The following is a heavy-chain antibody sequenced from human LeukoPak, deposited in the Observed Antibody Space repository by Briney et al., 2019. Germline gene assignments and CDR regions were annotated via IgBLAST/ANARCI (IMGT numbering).Heavy chain of an antibody. V-gene: IGHV3-23*01. J-gene: IGHJ3*01. CDR2: ISNSGGST. CDR1: GFTFITYA. D-gene: IGHD2-2*01. Sequence: GGSLRLSCAASGFTFITYAMTWVRQAPGKGLEWVSSISNSGGSTYYADSVRGRFTISRDNSKNTLYLQLNSLRAEDTAVYYCARRYCSTCPTGHAFDLWGQGTMVTVSS. CDR3: ARRYCSTCPTGHAFDL.